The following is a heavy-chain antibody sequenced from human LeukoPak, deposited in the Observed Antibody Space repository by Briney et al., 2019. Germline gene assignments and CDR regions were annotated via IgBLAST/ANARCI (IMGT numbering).Heavy chain of an antibody. V-gene: IGHV1-8*01. D-gene: IGHD2-2*01. CDR1: GYTFTSYD. J-gene: IGHJ6*02. CDR2: MNPNSGNT. Sequence: GASVKVSCTASGYTFTSYDINWVRQAPGQGLEWMGWMNPNSGNTGYAQKFQGRVTMTRNTSISTAYMELSSLRSEDTAVYYCARGPTVVPPSYYYYYGMDVWGQGTTVTVSS. CDR3: ARGPTVVPPSYYYYYGMDV.